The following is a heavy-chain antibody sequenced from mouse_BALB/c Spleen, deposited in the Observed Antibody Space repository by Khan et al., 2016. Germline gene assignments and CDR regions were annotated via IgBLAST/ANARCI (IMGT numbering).Heavy chain of an antibody. CDR1: GYSITSGYS. CDR3: VRWDY. V-gene: IGHV3-1*02. Sequence: EVQLQESGPDLLKPSQSLSLTCTVTGYSITSGYSWHWIRQFPGHKLEWMGYIDYSGTTNYNQSLKSRISITREISKNQSFLQLNSVTTEDTATYYCVRWDYWGQGTTLTVSS. J-gene: IGHJ2*01. CDR2: IDYSGTT.